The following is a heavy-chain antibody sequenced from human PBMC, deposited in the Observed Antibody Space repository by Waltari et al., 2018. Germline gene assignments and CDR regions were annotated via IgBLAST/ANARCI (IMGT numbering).Heavy chain of an antibody. CDR3: ARENYYGSGTYTMDV. V-gene: IGHV3-48*02. Sequence: EVQLVESGGGVVQPGGSRRLSRAASEFTFSSYRMNWVRQAPGKGLEWVSYISSSSTTIYYADSVKGRFTISRDNAKNSLYLQMNSLRDEDTAVYYCARENYYGSGTYTMDVWGKGTTVTVSS. CDR2: ISSSSTTI. D-gene: IGHD3-10*01. J-gene: IGHJ6*04. CDR1: EFTFSSYR.